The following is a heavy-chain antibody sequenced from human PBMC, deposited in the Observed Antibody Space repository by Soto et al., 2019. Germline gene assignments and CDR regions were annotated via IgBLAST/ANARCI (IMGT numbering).Heavy chain of an antibody. Sequence: GGSLRLSCAASGFTFSSYSMNWVRQAPGKGLEWVSYISSSSSTIYYADSVKGRFTISRDNAKNSLYLQMNSLRAEDTAVYYCASPRAIAVAGTTNWFDPWGQGTLVTVSS. CDR2: ISSSSSTI. V-gene: IGHV3-48*01. CDR3: ASPRAIAVAGTTNWFDP. D-gene: IGHD6-19*01. J-gene: IGHJ5*02. CDR1: GFTFSSYS.